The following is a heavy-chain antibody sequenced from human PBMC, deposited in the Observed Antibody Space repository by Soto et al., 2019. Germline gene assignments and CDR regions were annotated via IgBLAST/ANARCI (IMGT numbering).Heavy chain of an antibody. CDR3: ASNILGYCSSTSCYGFYMDV. V-gene: IGHV4-59*12. Sequence: SETLSLTCTVSGGSISSYYWSWIRQPPGKGLEWIGYIYYSGSTNYNPSLKSRVTISVDTSKNQFSLKLSSVTAADTSVYYCASNILGYCSSTSCYGFYMDVWGKGTTVTVSS. CDR2: IYYSGST. CDR1: GGSISSYY. J-gene: IGHJ6*03. D-gene: IGHD2-2*01.